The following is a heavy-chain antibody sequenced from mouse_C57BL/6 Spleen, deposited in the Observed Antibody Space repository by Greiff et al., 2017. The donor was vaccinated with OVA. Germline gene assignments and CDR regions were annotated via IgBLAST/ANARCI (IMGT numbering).Heavy chain of an antibody. CDR3: VRQGYYGYFDY. D-gene: IGHD1-1*01. CDR1: GFSFNTYA. J-gene: IGHJ2*01. V-gene: IGHV10-1*01. Sequence: DVHLVESGGGLVQPKGSLKLSCAASGFSFNTYAMNWVRQAPGKGLEWVARIRSKSNNYATYYADSVKDRFTISRDDSESMLYLQMNNLKTEDTAMYYCVRQGYYGYFDYWGQGTTLTVSS. CDR2: IRSKSNNYAT.